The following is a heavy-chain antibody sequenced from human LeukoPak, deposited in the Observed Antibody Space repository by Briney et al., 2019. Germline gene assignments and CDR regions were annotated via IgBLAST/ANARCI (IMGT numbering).Heavy chain of an antibody. CDR2: ISSSSSYI. D-gene: IGHD2-2*01. CDR1: GFTFSSYS. Sequence: GGSLRLSCAASGFTFSSYSMNWVRQAPGKGLEWVSSISSSSSYIYYADSVKGRFTISRDNAKNSLYLQMNSLRAEDTALYYCARGGHDCSSTSCYPYYWGQGTLVTVSS. J-gene: IGHJ4*02. CDR3: ARGGHDCSSTSCYPYY. V-gene: IGHV3-21*04.